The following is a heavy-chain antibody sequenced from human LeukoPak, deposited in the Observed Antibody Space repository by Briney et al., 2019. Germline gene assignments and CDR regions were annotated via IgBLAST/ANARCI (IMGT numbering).Heavy chain of an antibody. CDR1: GYSISSGYY. D-gene: IGHD3-10*01. CDR3: TRDSGTTGEVKFDP. CDR2: IYHSGRT. Sequence: SETLSLTCTVSGYSISSGYYWGWIRPPPGKGLEWIGSIYHSGRTFYNPSLKSRVTISVDTSKNQFSLKLTSVTAADTAVYYCTRDSGTTGEVKFDPWGQGTLVAVSS. V-gene: IGHV4-38-2*02. J-gene: IGHJ5*02.